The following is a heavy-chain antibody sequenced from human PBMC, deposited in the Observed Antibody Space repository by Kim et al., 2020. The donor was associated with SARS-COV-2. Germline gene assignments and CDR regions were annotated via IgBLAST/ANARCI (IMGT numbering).Heavy chain of an antibody. CDR3: AKDMDKSPITIFGSGQFDY. D-gene: IGHD3-3*01. CDR1: GFTFDDYT. J-gene: IGHJ4*02. CDR2: ISWDGGST. V-gene: IGHV3-43*01. Sequence: GGSLRLSCAASGFTFDDYTMHWVRQAPGKGLEWVSLISWDGGSTYYADSVKGRFTISRDNSKNSLYLQMNSLRTEDTALYYCAKDMDKSPITIFGSGQFDYWGQGTLVTVSS.